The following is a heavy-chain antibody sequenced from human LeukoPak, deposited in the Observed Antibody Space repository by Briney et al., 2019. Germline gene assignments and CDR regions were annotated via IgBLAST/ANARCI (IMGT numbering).Heavy chain of an antibody. J-gene: IGHJ4*02. Sequence: PGGSLRLSCAASGFTFSSSGMHWVRQAPGKGLEWVAFIRYDGSNKYYADSVKGRFTISSDNSKNTLYLQMKSLRAEDTAVYYCARTRGIVVVPAARFDYWGQGTLVTVSS. CDR1: GFTFSSSG. V-gene: IGHV3-30*02. D-gene: IGHD2-2*01. CDR2: IRYDGSNK. CDR3: ARTRGIVVVPAARFDY.